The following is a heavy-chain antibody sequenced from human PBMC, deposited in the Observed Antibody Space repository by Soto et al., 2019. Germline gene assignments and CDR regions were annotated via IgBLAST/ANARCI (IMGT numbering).Heavy chain of an antibody. CDR1: GFTFSSYA. J-gene: IGHJ6*02. CDR3: AKDLAYCGGDCYSSYGMDV. Sequence: PGGSLRLSCAASGFTFSSYAMSWVRQAPGKWLEWVSAISGSGGSTYYADSVKGRFTISRDNSKNTLYLQMNSLRAEDTAVYYCAKDLAYCGGDCYSSYGMDVWGQGTTVTV. D-gene: IGHD2-21*02. CDR2: ISGSGGST. V-gene: IGHV3-23*01.